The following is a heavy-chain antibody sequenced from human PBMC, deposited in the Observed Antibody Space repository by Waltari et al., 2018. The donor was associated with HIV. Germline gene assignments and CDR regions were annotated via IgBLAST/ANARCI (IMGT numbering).Heavy chain of an antibody. J-gene: IGHJ6*02. V-gene: IGHV3-74*01. CDR2: MNTEETTK. CDR3: ARSNVFLRFGEFYNYGRDV. CDR1: GFTFSNYW. Sequence: EVRLMESGGALVQPGESLRLSCAASGFTFSNYWLHWVRQAPGKGLVGVSGMNTEETTKTYADSVRGRVTNSRDNTKNTLELQMNSLRADDTAVYYCARSNVFLRFGEFYNYGRDVGGQGTMVTVSS. D-gene: IGHD3-10*01.